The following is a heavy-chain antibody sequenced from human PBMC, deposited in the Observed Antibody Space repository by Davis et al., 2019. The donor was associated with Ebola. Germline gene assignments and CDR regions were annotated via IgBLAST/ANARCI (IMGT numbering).Heavy chain of an antibody. CDR3: AKGQIDY. J-gene: IGHJ4*02. V-gene: IGHV3-30*04. CDR1: GFIFKTYT. CDR2: IPYDGKDI. Sequence: GESLKISCAASGFIFKTYTMHWVRQAPGKGLEWVAVIPYDGKDISYAESVRGRFTISRDNSKNTLHLQMNSLRAEDTAVYYCAKGQIDYWGQGTLVTVSS.